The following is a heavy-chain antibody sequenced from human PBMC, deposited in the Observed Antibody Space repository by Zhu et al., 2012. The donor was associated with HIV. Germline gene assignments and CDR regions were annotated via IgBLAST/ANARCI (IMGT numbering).Heavy chain of an antibody. V-gene: IGHV4-34*02. CDR2: ITHIGIT. J-gene: IGHJ6*02. Sequence: QVQLQQWGAGLLKPSETLSLTCAVYGGSFSGYYWAWIRRPPGKGLEWIGEITHIGITEYTPSLTSRVTISVDPSKNQFSLKMRSVTAADTAVYYCSRRPVGTRWGXTYFHYYGLDVWGQGTRSSSP. CDR1: GGSFSGYY. D-gene: IGHD7-27*01. CDR3: SRRPVGTRWGXTYFHYYGLDV.